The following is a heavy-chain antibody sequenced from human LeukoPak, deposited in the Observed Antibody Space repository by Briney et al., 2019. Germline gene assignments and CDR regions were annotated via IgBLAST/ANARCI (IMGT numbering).Heavy chain of an antibody. CDR1: VGTFSIYA. Sequence: GASVTVSFKSSVGTFSIYAISWVRQAPGQGGEWMGRIIPIFGTANYAQKFQGRVTITADKSTSTAYMELSSLRSEDTAVYYCARALGYYDSSGLDYWGQGTLVTVSS. V-gene: IGHV1-69*06. CDR2: IIPIFGTA. J-gene: IGHJ4*02. D-gene: IGHD3-22*01. CDR3: ARALGYYDSSGLDY.